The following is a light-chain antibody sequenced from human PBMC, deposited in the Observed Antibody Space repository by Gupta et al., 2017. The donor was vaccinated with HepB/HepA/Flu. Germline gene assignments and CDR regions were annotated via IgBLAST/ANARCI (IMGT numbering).Light chain of an antibody. Sequence: DIQMTQSPSSLSASVGDRVTITCQASQDISNYLNWYQQKPGRAPKLLIYDASNLETGVPSRFSASGSGTDCTLTIISMQPEDIATYYCCQEYKLASRFGQGSKLEIK. V-gene: IGKV1-33*01. J-gene: IGKJ2*03. CDR3: CQEYKLASR. CDR2: DAS. CDR1: QDISNY.